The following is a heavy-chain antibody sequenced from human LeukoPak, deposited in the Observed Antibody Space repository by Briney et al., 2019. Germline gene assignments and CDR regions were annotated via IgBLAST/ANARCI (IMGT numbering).Heavy chain of an antibody. V-gene: IGHV4-4*07. CDR3: ARVSGWQFDY. J-gene: IGHJ4*02. D-gene: IGHD6-19*01. CDR2: IYTSGST. CDR1: GGSISSYY. Sequence: PSETLSLTCTASGGSISSYYWSWIRQPAGKGLEWIGRIYTSGSTNYNPSLKSRVTMSVDTSKNPSSLKLSSVTAADPAVYYCARVSGWQFDYWGQGTLVTVSS.